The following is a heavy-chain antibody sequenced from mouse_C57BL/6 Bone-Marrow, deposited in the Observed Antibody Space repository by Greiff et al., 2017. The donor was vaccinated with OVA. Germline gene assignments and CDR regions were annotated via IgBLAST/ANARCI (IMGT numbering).Heavy chain of an antibody. CDR2: INPNNGGT. CDR3: ASLLPYGSSYLWYFDV. Sequence: EVQLQQSGPELVKPGASVKISCKASGYTFTDYYMNWVKQSHGKSLEWIGDINPNNGGTSYNQKFKGKATLTVDKSSSTAYMELRSLTSEDSAVYYCASLLPYGSSYLWYFDVWGTGTTVTVSS. CDR1: GYTFTDYY. D-gene: IGHD1-1*01. J-gene: IGHJ1*03. V-gene: IGHV1-26*01.